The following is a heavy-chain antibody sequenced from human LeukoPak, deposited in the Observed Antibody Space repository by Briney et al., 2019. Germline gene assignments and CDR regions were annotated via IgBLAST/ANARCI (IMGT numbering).Heavy chain of an antibody. J-gene: IGHJ4*02. V-gene: IGHV3-66*01. CDR2: IYSGGST. D-gene: IGHD3-22*01. CDR3: AREGAPSPTYYYDSSGLY. Sequence: GGSLRLSCAASGFTASSNYMSWVRQAPGKGLEWVSVIYSGGSTYYADSVKGRFTISRDNSKNTLYLQMNSLRAEDTAVYYCAREGAPSPTYYYDSSGLYWGQGTLVTVSS. CDR1: GFTASSNY.